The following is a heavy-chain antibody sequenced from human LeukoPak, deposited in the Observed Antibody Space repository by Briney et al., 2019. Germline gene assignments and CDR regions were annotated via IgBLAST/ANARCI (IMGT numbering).Heavy chain of an antibody. V-gene: IGHV3-53*01. J-gene: IGHJ2*01. Sequence: GGSLRLSCEISGFSVSVNYINWVRQAPGKGLEWVSVIHTDGTKYYGDSVKGRFTISRDNAKNTVYLQMNSLRAEDTAVYYCARVGTGSWYFDLWGRGTLVTFSS. CDR1: GFSVSVNY. CDR2: IHTDGTK. D-gene: IGHD3-10*01. CDR3: ARVGTGSWYFDL.